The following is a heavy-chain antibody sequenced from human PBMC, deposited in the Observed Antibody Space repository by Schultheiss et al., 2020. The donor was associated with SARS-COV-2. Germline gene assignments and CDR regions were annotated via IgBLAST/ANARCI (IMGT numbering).Heavy chain of an antibody. J-gene: IGHJ4*02. CDR3: ARASGVYDY. CDR2: INHRGRA. D-gene: IGHD5/OR15-5a*01. Sequence: SETLSLTCAVYGGSFSGYYWSWIRQPPGKGLEWIGEINHRGRANYNPSPKSRVTISVDTSKNQFSLKLSSVTAADTAVYYCARASGVYDYWGQGTLVTVSS. V-gene: IGHV4-34*01. CDR1: GGSFSGYY.